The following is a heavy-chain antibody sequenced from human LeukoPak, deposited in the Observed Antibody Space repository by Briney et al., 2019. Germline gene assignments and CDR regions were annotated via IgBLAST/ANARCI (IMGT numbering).Heavy chain of an antibody. Sequence: GESLKISCKGSGNSFTTYWIGWVRQMSGKGLEWMGIIYPSDSDTRYSPSFQGQVTISADKSTSTAYLQWSSLKASDTAMYYCASLSRDYYFYGMDVWGQGTTVTVSS. V-gene: IGHV5-51*01. CDR3: ASLSRDYYFYGMDV. CDR1: GNSFTTYW. CDR2: IYPSDSDT. J-gene: IGHJ6*02.